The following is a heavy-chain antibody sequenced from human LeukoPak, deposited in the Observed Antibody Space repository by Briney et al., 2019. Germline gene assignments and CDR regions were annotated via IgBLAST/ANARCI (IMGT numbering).Heavy chain of an antibody. V-gene: IGHV3-7*01. J-gene: IGHJ4*02. Sequence: GGSLRLSCIASGFNFRTYWMSWVRQAPGKGLEWVAHIKHDGAEKNYVDSVKGRFTISRDNAKNSLYLQMSTLRVEDTAVYYCVGDPGDFWGQGTLVSVSS. CDR2: IKHDGAEK. CDR3: VGDPGDF. CDR1: GFNFRTYW.